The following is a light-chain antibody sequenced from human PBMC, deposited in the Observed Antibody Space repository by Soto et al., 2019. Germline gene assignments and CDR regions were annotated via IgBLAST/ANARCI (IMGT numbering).Light chain of an antibody. Sequence: DIQLTQSPSTLSSSVGDRVTITCRPSQSISNWLSWYQQKTGKDPKIMIYKAFSLESGVPSRFSGSGSGTEFTLPIISLQPDDFATYYCQQYRRYSPDAFGQGTKVDNK. CDR3: QQYRRYSPDA. CDR1: QSISNW. V-gene: IGKV1-5*03. CDR2: KAF. J-gene: IGKJ2*01.